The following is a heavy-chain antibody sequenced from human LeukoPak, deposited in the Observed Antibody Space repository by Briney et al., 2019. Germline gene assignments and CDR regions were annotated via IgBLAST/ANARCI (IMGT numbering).Heavy chain of an antibody. CDR2: ISAYNGNT. CDR1: GYTFTSYG. V-gene: IGHV1-18*01. CDR3: ATDIAAAGPNAFDY. D-gene: IGHD6-13*01. J-gene: IGHJ4*02. Sequence: ASVKVSCKASGYTFTSYGISWVRQAPGQGLEWMGWISAYNGNTNYAQKLQGRVTVTTDTSTSTAYMELRSLRSDDTAVYYCATDIAAAGPNAFDYWGQGTLATVSS.